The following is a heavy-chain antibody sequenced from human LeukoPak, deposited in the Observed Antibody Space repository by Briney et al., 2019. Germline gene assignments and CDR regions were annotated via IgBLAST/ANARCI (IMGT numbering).Heavy chain of an antibody. D-gene: IGHD1-26*01. CDR3: ARGRIGNYYSAFDI. V-gene: IGHV1-18*01. Sequence: ASVKVSCKASGYTFTTYGINWVRQAPGQGPEWMGWISAYNDNTNYAQKLQGRVTMTTDTSTSTAYMELRSLRSDDTAVYYCARGRIGNYYSAFDIRGQGTMVTVSS. CDR2: ISAYNDNT. CDR1: GYTFTTYG. J-gene: IGHJ3*02.